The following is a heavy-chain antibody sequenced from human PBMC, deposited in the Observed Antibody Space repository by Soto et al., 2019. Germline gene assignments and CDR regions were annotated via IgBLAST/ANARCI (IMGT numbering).Heavy chain of an antibody. V-gene: IGHV1-69*04. CDR1: GGTFSSYT. CDR2: IIPILGIA. J-gene: IGHJ5*02. CDR3: ARDLTKTHWFDP. Sequence: ASVKLSCKASGGTFSSYTISWVRQAPGQGLEWMGRIIPILGIANYAQKFQGRVTITADKSTSTAYMELSSLRSEDTAVYYCARDLTKTHWFDPWGQGTLVTVSS. D-gene: IGHD3-3*01.